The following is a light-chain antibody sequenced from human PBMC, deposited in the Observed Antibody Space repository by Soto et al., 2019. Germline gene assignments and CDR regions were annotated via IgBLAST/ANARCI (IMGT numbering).Light chain of an antibody. CDR3: QEHGRSLWT. V-gene: IGKV3-20*01. CDR1: QIVSSSS. CDR2: GAS. J-gene: IGKJ1*01. Sequence: DIVLTQSPGTLSLSPGERATLSCRASQIVSSSSLAWYQQKPGQAPRLLIYGASSRATGIPDRFSGSGSGTDFSLTISRLEPEDFAVYYCQEHGRSLWTFGQGTKVEIK.